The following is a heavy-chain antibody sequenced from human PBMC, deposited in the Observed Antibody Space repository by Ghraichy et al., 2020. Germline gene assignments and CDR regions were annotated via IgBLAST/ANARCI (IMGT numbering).Heavy chain of an antibody. J-gene: IGHJ4*02. CDR3: ARGSVLVGYASFDY. CDR1: GGSFSGYY. CDR2: IIHSGNT. D-gene: IGHD2-8*02. Sequence: SETLSLTCTVYGGSFSGYYWTWIRQSPGKGLEWRAEIIHSGNTNYSPSLQSRITLSVDTSKNQFSLNLRSVTAADTAVYYCARGSVLVGYASFDYWGRGTLVTVSS. V-gene: IGHV4-34*01.